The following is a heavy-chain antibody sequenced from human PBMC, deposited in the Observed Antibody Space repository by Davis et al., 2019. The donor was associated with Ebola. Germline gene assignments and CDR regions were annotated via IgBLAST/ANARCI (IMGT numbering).Heavy chain of an antibody. CDR1: GFTFSNAW. V-gene: IGHV3-74*03. D-gene: IGHD1-26*01. Sequence: GESLKISCAASGFTFSNAWMSWVRQGPGKGLVWVSRINSDASRTTYADSVKGRFTISRDNAKNTLYLQMNSLRVEDTAVYYCARKTVGARDGAGTTDNAFDIWGQGTMVTVSS. J-gene: IGHJ3*02. CDR3: ARKTVGARDGAGTTDNAFDI. CDR2: INSDASRT.